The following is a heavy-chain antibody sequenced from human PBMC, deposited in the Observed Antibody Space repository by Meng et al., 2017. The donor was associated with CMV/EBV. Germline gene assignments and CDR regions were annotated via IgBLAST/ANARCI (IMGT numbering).Heavy chain of an antibody. J-gene: IGHJ5*02. Sequence: ASVKVSCKASGYTFTSYDINWVRQATGQGLEWMGWMNPNSGNTGYAQKFQGRVTITRNTSISTAYMELSSLRSEDTAVYYCARDPISPRYCSSTSCRYWFDPWGQGTLVTVSS. D-gene: IGHD2-2*01. CDR3: ARDPISPRYCSSTSCRYWFDP. CDR2: MNPNSGNT. V-gene: IGHV1-8*03. CDR1: GYTFTSYD.